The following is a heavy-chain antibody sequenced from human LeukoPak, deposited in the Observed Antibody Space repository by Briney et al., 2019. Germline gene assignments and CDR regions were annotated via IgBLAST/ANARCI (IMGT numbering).Heavy chain of an antibody. Sequence: GGSLRLSCAASGFTVSSNYMSWVRQAPGKGLEWVSVIYSGGSTYYADSEKGRFTISRDNSKNTLYLQMNSLRAEDTAVYYCARVGYLGYCSSTSCYTFDYWGQGTLVTVSS. CDR3: ARVGYLGYCSSTSCYTFDY. CDR1: GFTVSSNY. J-gene: IGHJ4*02. CDR2: IYSGGST. V-gene: IGHV3-66*02. D-gene: IGHD2-2*02.